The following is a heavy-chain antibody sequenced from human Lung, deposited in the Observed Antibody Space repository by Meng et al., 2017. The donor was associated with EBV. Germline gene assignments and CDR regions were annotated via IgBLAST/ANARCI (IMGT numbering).Heavy chain of an antibody. CDR1: GASIISGDYY. J-gene: IGHJ4*02. Sequence: QVQRAGAGSGLVNPSQTLSLTCTLSGASIISGDYYWSCIRQRPGKGLEWIGYIYYSGSTYYNPSLKSRVTISVDTSKNQFSLKLSSVTAADTAVYYCARGPTTYFDYWGQGTLVTVSS. D-gene: IGHD4-17*01. CDR3: ARGPTTYFDY. V-gene: IGHV4-30-4*01. CDR2: IYYSGST.